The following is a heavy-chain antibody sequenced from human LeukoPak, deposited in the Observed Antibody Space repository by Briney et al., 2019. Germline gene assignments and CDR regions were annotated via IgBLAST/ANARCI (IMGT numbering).Heavy chain of an antibody. CDR3: AKANGAIFGVAGYFDY. D-gene: IGHD3-3*02. J-gene: IGHJ4*02. CDR1: GFTFSSYG. CDR2: ISGSGGST. V-gene: IGHV3-23*01. Sequence: GGSLRLSCAAPGFTFSSYGMSWVRQAPGKGLEWVSAISGSGGSTYYADSVKGRFTISRDNSKNTLDLQMNSLRAEDTAVYYCAKANGAIFGVAGYFDYWGQGTLVTVSS.